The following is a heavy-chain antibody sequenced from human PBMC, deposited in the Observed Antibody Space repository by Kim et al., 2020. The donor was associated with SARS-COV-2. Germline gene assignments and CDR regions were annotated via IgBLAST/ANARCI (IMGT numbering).Heavy chain of an antibody. J-gene: IGHJ5*02. CDR2: IYHSGST. Sequence: SETLSLTCAVSGGSISSGGYSWSWIRQPPGKGLEWIGYIYHSGSTYYNPSLKSRVTISVDRSKNQFSLKLSSVTAADTAVYYCARYTSSSGLFDPWGQGTLVTVSS. V-gene: IGHV4-30-2*01. D-gene: IGHD6-13*01. CDR3: ARYTSSSGLFDP. CDR1: GGSISSGGYS.